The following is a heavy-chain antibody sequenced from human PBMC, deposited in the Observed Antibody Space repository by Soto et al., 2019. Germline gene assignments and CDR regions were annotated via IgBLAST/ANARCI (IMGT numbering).Heavy chain of an antibody. CDR2: INAGNGNT. J-gene: IGHJ6*02. CDR1: GYSFTSYA. Sequence: ASVKVSCKASGYSFTSYAIYWLRQSPGQRLEWMGWINAGNGNTKYSQKFQGRVTITSDTSASTAYMRLSSLRSEDTAVYFCARGVENIVVVLDVFGYYGMDVWGQGTTVTVS. V-gene: IGHV1-3*01. CDR3: ARGVENIVVVLDVFGYYGMDV. D-gene: IGHD2-2*01.